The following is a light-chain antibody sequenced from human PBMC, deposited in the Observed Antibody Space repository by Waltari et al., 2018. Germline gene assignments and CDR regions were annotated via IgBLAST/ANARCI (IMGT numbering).Light chain of an antibody. J-gene: IGLJ1*01. Sequence: SYELTQPPSVSVSPGQTASITCSGDKLGDKYACWYQQKPGQSPVLVIYQDTKRPAGIPERFSGSNSGNTATLTISGTQAMDEADYYCQAWDSSTPYGFGPGTKVTVL. CDR3: QAWDSSTPYG. V-gene: IGLV3-1*01. CDR2: QDT. CDR1: KLGDKY.